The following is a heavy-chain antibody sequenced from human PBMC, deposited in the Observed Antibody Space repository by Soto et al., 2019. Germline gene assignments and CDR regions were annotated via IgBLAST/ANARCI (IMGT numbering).Heavy chain of an antibody. D-gene: IGHD1-26*01. CDR3: ARGEWELPLRYSNGMPFDY. CDR1: GYTFIGYY. CDR2: INPNSGGT. J-gene: IGHJ4*02. Sequence: ASVKVSCKASGYTFIGYYLHWVRQAPGQGLEWMGWINPNSGGTNYAQKFQGRVTMTRDTSTSTVYMELSSLRSEDTAVYYCARGEWELPLRYSNGMPFDYWGQGTLVTVSS. V-gene: IGHV1-2*02.